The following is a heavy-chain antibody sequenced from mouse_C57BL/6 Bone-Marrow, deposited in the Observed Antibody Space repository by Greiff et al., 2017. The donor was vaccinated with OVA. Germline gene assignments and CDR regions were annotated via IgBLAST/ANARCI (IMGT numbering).Heavy chain of an antibody. Sequence: EVKLMESGGDLVKPGGSLKLSCAASGFTFSSYGMSWVRQTPDKRLEWVATISSGGSYTYYPDSVKGRFTISRDNAKNTLYLQMSSLKSEDTAMYYCASNRGLGGYWGQGTTLTVSS. D-gene: IGHD2-14*01. V-gene: IGHV5-6*01. J-gene: IGHJ2*01. CDR3: ASNRGLGGY. CDR1: GFTFSSYG. CDR2: ISSGGSYT.